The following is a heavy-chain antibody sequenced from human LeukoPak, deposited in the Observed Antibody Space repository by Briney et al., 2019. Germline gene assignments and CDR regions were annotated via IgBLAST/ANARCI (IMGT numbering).Heavy chain of an antibody. CDR2: IYYSGST. CDR3: ARDLQWFGEVGPY. Sequence: PSETLSLTCTVSGGSISSSSYYWGWIRQPPGKGLEWIGSIYYSGSTYYNPSLKSRVTISVDTSKNQFSLKLSSVTAADTAVYYCARDLQWFGEVGPYWGQGTLVTVSS. CDR1: GGSISSSSYY. D-gene: IGHD3-10*01. V-gene: IGHV4-39*07. J-gene: IGHJ4*02.